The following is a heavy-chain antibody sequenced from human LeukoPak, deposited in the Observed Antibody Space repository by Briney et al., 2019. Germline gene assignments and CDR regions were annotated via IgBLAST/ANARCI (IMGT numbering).Heavy chain of an antibody. CDR2: IIPILGIA. CDR1: GGTFSSYA. V-gene: IGHV1-69*04. D-gene: IGHD4-23*01. J-gene: IGHJ6*02. Sequence: GASVKVSCKASGGTFSSYAISWVRQAPGQGLEWMGRIIPILGIANYAQKFQGRVTITADKSTSTAYMELSSLRSEDTAVYYCARADYGGDYYYYYYGMDVWGQRTTVTFSS. CDR3: ARADYGGDYYYYYYGMDV.